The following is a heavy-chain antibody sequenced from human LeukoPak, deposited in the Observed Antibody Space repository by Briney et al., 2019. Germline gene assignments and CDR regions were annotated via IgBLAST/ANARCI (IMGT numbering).Heavy chain of an antibody. CDR1: GFTFSSYW. CDR3: ATPLDYYDSSGYHQGGD. Sequence: GGSLRLSCAASGFTFSSYWMTWVRQAPGKGLEWVANIKQDGSKKNYVDSVKGRFTISRDNAKNSMYLQMNSLRAEDTAVYYCATPLDYYDSSGYHQGGDWGQGTLVTVSS. D-gene: IGHD3-22*01. J-gene: IGHJ4*02. CDR2: IKQDGSKK. V-gene: IGHV3-7*03.